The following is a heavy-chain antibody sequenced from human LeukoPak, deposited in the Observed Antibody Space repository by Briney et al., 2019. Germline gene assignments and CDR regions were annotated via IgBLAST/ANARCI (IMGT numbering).Heavy chain of an antibody. V-gene: IGHV1-2*06. CDR3: ARGYCTNGVCYLYYYYGMDV. J-gene: IGHJ6*02. CDR1: GYTFTGYY. CDR2: INPNSGGT. Sequence: GASVKVSCKASGYTFTGYYMHWVRQAPGQGLEWMGRINPNSGGTNYAQKFQGRVTMTRDTSISTAYMELSRLRSDDTAVYYCARGYCTNGVCYLYYYYGMDVWGQGTTVTVSS. D-gene: IGHD2-8*01.